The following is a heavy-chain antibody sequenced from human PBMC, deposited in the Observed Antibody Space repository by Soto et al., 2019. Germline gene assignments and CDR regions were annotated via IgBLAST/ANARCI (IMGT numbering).Heavy chain of an antibody. Sequence: SETLSLTCPLSGESISGYYWSLIRQPPGEGLEWIGEIHPSGMTNYDASLKGHVTVYVATSKHKFSLMLSTVTAADTAVYSCPRKPPYSYGQTMEYWAQGTLVTVSS. CDR3: PRKPPYSYGQTMEY. D-gene: IGHD5-18*01. CDR1: GESISGYY. CDR2: IHPSGMT. V-gene: IGHV4-34*01. J-gene: IGHJ4*02.